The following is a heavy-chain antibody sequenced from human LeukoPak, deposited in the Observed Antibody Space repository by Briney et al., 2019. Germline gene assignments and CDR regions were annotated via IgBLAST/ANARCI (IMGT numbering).Heavy chain of an antibody. D-gene: IGHD3-10*01. Sequence: SETLSLTCTVSTGSITSGGYSWNWIRQPPGKGLEWIGYIFHTGSGSTSHNPSLKSRVTISVDTSKNQFSLKLSSVTAADTAVYYCARLSTYYGSGSRGAFDIWGQGTMVTVSS. CDR3: ARLSTYYGSGSRGAFDI. CDR1: TGSITSGGYS. V-gene: IGHV4-61*08. J-gene: IGHJ3*02. CDR2: IFHTGSGST.